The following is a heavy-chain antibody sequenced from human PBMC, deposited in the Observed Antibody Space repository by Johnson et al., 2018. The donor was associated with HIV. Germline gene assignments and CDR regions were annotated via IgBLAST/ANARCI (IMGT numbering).Heavy chain of an antibody. V-gene: IGHV3-23*04. D-gene: IGHD6-13*01. CDR3: AKETRSIAAADGAFDI. CDR1: GFTFSSYA. Sequence: VQLVESGGGLVQPGGSLRLSCAASGFTFSSYAMSWVRQAPGKGLEWVSAISGSGGSTYYADSVTGRFTISRDNSKNTLYLQRNSLGAEDTAVYYCAKETRSIAAADGAFDIWGQGTMVTVSS. CDR2: ISGSGGST. J-gene: IGHJ3*02.